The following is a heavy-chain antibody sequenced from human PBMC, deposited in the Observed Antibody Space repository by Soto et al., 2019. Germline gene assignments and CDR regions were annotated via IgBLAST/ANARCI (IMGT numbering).Heavy chain of an antibody. CDR3: TTDLGDY. CDR2: IKSKTDGGTT. D-gene: IGHD7-27*01. V-gene: IGHV3-15*07. J-gene: IGHJ4*02. CDR1: SVSNAW. Sequence: SVSNAWMNWVRQAPGKGLEWVGRIKSKTDGGTTDYAAPVKGRFTISRDDSRNTLYLQMNSLKSDDTAVYYCTTDLGDYWGQGPLITVSS.